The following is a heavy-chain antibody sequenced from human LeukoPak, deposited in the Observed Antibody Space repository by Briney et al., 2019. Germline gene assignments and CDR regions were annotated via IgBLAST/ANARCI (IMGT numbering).Heavy chain of an antibody. Sequence: GGSLRLSCAASGFTFSSYGMHWVRQAPGKGLEWVAVISYDGSNKKYADSVKGRFTISRDNSKNTLYLQMNSLRAEDTAVYYCAKGAKRVVGATTHWFDPWGQGTLVTVSS. CDR1: GFTFSSYG. CDR3: AKGAKRVVGATTHWFDP. V-gene: IGHV3-30*18. J-gene: IGHJ5*02. CDR2: ISYDGSNK. D-gene: IGHD1-26*01.